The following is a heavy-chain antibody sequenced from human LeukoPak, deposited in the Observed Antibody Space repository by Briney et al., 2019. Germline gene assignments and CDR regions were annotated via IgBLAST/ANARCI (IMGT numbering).Heavy chain of an antibody. CDR2: IYYSGST. D-gene: IGHD3-10*01. Sequence: SETLSLTCTVSGGSISSHYWSWIRQPPGKGLEWIGYIYYSGSTNYNPSLKSRVTISVDTSKNQFSLKLSSVTAADTAVYYCARGKRVITMVRGSSHDYWGQGTLVTVSS. CDR1: GGSISSHY. J-gene: IGHJ4*02. V-gene: IGHV4-59*11. CDR3: ARGKRVITMVRGSSHDY.